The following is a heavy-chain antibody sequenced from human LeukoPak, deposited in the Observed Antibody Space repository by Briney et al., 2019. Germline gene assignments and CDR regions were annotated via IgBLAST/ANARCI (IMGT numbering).Heavy chain of an antibody. V-gene: IGHV3-48*02. Sequence: PGGSLRLSCAASGFTFSSYSINWVRQAPGKGLEWVSYISRDGGAIYYADSVKGRFTISRDNARNSLYLQVSTLTDEATAVYFCARDHNWGFDYWGQGTLVAVSS. CDR3: ARDHNWGFDY. J-gene: IGHJ4*02. D-gene: IGHD7-27*01. CDR1: GFTFSSYS. CDR2: ISRDGGAI.